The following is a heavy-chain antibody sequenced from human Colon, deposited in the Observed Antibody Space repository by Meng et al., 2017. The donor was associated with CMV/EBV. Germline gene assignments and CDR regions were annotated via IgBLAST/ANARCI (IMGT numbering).Heavy chain of an antibody. CDR3: ARVVSSGYRFFDY. J-gene: IGHJ4*02. CDR2: TYYRSRWYT. Sequence: GDSVSSNSAAWNWFRQSPSRGLEWLGRTYYRSRWYTDYTVSMKSRITINADTSNNQFSLELKSVTPEDTAVYYCARVVSSGYRFFDYWGQGTLVTVSS. D-gene: IGHD3-22*01. CDR1: GDSVSSNSAA. V-gene: IGHV6-1*01.